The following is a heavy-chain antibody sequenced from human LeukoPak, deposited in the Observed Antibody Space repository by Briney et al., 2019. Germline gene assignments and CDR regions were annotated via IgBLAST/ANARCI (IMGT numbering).Heavy chain of an antibody. CDR2: INHSGST. V-gene: IGHV4-34*01. Sequence: SETLSLTCAVYGGSFSGYYWSWIRQPPGKGLEWIGEINHSGSTNYNPSLKSRVTISVDTSKNQFSLELSSVTAADTAVYYCAGDGMVRGVIDYWAREPWSPSPQ. CDR3: AGDGMVRGVIDY. J-gene: IGHJ4*02. CDR1: GGSFSGYY. D-gene: IGHD3-10*01.